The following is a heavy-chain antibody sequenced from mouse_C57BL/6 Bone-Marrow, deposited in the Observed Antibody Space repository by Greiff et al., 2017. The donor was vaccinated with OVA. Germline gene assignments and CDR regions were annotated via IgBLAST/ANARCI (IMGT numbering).Heavy chain of an antibody. CDR2: ISDGGSYT. Sequence: EVKLMESGGGLVKPGGFLKLSCAASGFTFSSYAMSWVRQTPEKRLEWVATISDGGSYTYYPDNVKGRFTISRDNAKNNLYLQMSHLKSEDTAMYYCAREGFDYWGQGTTLTVSS. J-gene: IGHJ2*01. CDR3: AREGFDY. CDR1: GFTFSSYA. V-gene: IGHV5-4*01.